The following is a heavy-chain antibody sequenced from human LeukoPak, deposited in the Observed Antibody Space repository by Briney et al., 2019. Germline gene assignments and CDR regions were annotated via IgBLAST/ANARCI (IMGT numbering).Heavy chain of an antibody. Sequence: SETLSLTCTVSGGSVSSGSYYWSWIRQPPGKGLEWIGYIYYSGSANYNPSLKSRVTISVDTSKNQFSPKLSSVTAADTAVYYCARFAYCGGHCWYYFDYWGQGSLVTVSS. CDR2: IYYSGSA. V-gene: IGHV4-61*01. J-gene: IGHJ4*02. D-gene: IGHD2-21*02. CDR3: ARFAYCGGHCWYYFDY. CDR1: GGSVSSGSYY.